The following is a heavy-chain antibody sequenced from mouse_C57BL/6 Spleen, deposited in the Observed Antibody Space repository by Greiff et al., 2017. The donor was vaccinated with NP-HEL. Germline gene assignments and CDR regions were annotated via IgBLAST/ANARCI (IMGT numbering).Heavy chain of an antibody. CDR3: ARTKSNAMDY. V-gene: IGHV1-61*01. CDR1: GYTFTSYW. J-gene: IGHJ4*01. Sequence: VQLQQPGAELVRPGSSVKLSCKASGYTFTSYWMDWVKQRPGQGLEWIGNIYPSDSETHYNQKFKDKATLTVDKSSSTAYMQLSSLTSEDSAVYYCARTKSNAMDYWGQGTSVTVSS. CDR2: IYPSDSET.